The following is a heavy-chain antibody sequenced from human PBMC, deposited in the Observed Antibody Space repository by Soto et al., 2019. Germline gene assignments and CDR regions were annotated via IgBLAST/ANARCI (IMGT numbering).Heavy chain of an antibody. V-gene: IGHV3-48*01. J-gene: IGHJ4*02. CDR1: GFTFSIYS. CDR2: ISTSGTTL. CDR3: ASSSTSSIFSFDY. Sequence: QPGGSLRLSCAASGFTFSIYSMNWVRQAPGKGLEWISYISTSGTTLFSADSVKGRFTISRDNARNSLYLQMNSLRADDTAVYYCASSSTSSIFSFDYWGQGTLVTVSS. D-gene: IGHD2-2*01.